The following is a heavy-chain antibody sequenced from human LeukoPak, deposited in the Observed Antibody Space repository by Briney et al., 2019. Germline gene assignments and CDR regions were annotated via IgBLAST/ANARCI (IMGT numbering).Heavy chain of an antibody. J-gene: IGHJ3*02. CDR1: GFTFSSYG. CDR3: ARDSEQQLVLGAFDI. CDR2: ISYDGSNK. V-gene: IGHV3-30*03. Sequence: PGRSLRLSCAASGFTFSSYGMHWVRQAPGKGLEWVAVISYDGSNKYYADSVKGRFTISRDNSKNTLHLQMNSLRVEDTAVYYCARDSEQQLVLGAFDIWGQGTMVTVSS. D-gene: IGHD6-13*01.